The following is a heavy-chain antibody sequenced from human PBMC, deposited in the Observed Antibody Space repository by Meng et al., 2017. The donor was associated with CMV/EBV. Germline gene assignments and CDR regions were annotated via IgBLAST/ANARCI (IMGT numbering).Heavy chain of an antibody. CDR3: AIEKGVAGKDYYYGMDV. J-gene: IGHJ6*02. CDR2: ISAYNGNT. V-gene: IGHV1-18*01. CDR1: GYTFTSYG. Sequence: ASVKVSCKASGYTFTSYGISWVRQAPEQGLEWMGWISAYNGNTNYAQKLQGRVTMTTDTSTSTAYMELRSLRSDDTAVYYCAIEKGVAGKDYYYGMDVWGQGTTVTVSS. D-gene: IGHD6-19*01.